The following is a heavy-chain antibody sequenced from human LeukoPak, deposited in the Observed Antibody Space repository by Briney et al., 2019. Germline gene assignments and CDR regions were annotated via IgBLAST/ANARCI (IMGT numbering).Heavy chain of an antibody. CDR2: INHSGST. J-gene: IGHJ4*02. Sequence: SETLSLTCAVYGGSFSGYYWSWIRQPPGKGLEWIGEINHSGSTNYNPSLKSRVSISVDTSKNQFSLKLSSVTAADTAVYYCARSLPRIVVVPAASARNVISSKYYFDYWGQGTLVTVSS. CDR3: ARSLPRIVVVPAASARNVISSKYYFDY. V-gene: IGHV4-34*01. CDR1: GGSFSGYY. D-gene: IGHD2-2*01.